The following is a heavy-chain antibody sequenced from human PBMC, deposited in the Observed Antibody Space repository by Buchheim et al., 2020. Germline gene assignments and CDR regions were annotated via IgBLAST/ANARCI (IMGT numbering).Heavy chain of an antibody. Sequence: EVQLVESGGGLVQPGGSLRLSCAVSGFTFSDNNMNWVRQAPGKGLEWVSYITTSSSTMYYADSVKGRFTIPRDNVKNTLYLQMNSLRAEDTAVYYCARDPLRTGRWGQGTL. D-gene: IGHD3/OR15-3a*01. CDR2: ITTSSSTM. CDR3: ARDPLRTGR. CDR1: GFTFSDNN. V-gene: IGHV3-48*01. J-gene: IGHJ4*02.